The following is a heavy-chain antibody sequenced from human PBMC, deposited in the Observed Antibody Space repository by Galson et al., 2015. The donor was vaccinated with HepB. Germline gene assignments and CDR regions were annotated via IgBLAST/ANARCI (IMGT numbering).Heavy chain of an antibody. D-gene: IGHD6-13*01. V-gene: IGHV5-10-1*01. CDR2: IDPSDSYT. CDR3: SRRPRNSTSLYYYYEMDV. CDR1: GYTFITYW. Sequence: QSGAEVKKPGESLSISCKGSGYTFITYWINWVRQMPGKGLEWMGRIDPSDSYTKYSPSFQGHVTISADKSISTAYLQWSSLKASDTAMYYCSRRPRNSTSLYYYYEMDVWGQGTTVTVSS. J-gene: IGHJ6*02.